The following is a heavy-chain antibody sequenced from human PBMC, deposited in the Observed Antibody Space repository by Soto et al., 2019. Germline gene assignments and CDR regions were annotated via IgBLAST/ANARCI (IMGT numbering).Heavy chain of an antibody. Sequence: ASVKVSCKASGYTFTSYYMHWVRQAPGQGLEWMGIINPSGGSTSYAQKFQGGVTMTRDTSTSTVYMELSSLRSEDTAVYYCARDPDSFYDSSGENWFDPWGQGTLVTVSS. D-gene: IGHD3-22*01. CDR1: GYTFTSYY. J-gene: IGHJ5*02. CDR2: INPSGGST. V-gene: IGHV1-46*01. CDR3: ARDPDSFYDSSGENWFDP.